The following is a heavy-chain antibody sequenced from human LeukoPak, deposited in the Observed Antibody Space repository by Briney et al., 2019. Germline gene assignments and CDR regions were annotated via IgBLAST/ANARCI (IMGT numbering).Heavy chain of an antibody. Sequence: SETLSLTCTVSGGSISSYYWSWIRQPPGKGLEWIGYIYYSGSTNYNPSLKSRVTISVDTSKNQFSLKLSSVTAADTAVYYCARAETPYSSGWYVFDYWGQGTLVTVSS. CDR3: ARAETPYSSGWYVFDY. D-gene: IGHD6-19*01. V-gene: IGHV4-59*01. CDR2: IYYSGST. CDR1: GGSISSYY. J-gene: IGHJ4*02.